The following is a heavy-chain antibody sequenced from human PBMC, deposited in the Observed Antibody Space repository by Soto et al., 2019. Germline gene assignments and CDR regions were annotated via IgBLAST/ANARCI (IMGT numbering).Heavy chain of an antibody. CDR1: GGSISSGGYY. V-gene: IGHV4-31*03. Sequence: PSETLSLTCTVSGGSISSGGYYWSWIRQHPGKGLEWIGYIYYSGSTYYNPSLKSRVTISVDTSKNQFSLKLSSVTAADTAVYYCARAPDFWSGYYTGVHYYGMDVWGQGTTVTVSS. D-gene: IGHD3-3*01. CDR3: ARAPDFWSGYYTGVHYYGMDV. CDR2: IYYSGST. J-gene: IGHJ6*02.